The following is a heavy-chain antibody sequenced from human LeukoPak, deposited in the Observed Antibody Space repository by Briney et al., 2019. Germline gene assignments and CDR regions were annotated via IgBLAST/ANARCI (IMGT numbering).Heavy chain of an antibody. CDR1: GFTFSSYS. D-gene: IGHD3-3*01. V-gene: IGHV3-21*01. J-gene: IGHJ4*02. CDR3: ARDITVTRESDY. CDR2: ISSSSSYI. Sequence: PGGSLTLSCVVSGFTFSSYSMNWVRQAPGKGLEWVSSISSSSSYIYYADSVKGRFTISRDNAKNSLYLQMNSLRAEDTAVYYCARDITVTRESDYWGQGTLVTVSS.